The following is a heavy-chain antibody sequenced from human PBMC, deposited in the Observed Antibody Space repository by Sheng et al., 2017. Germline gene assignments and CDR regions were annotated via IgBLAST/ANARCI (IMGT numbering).Heavy chain of an antibody. D-gene: IGHD5-12*01. Sequence: QVQLQESGPGLVKPSETLSLTCTVSGSSISSGYYWGWIRQPPGKGLEWIGSIYHSGSTYYNPSLKSGVTISVDTSKNQFSLKLSSVTAADTAVYYCARIPSGYDPNWFDPGAREPWSPSPQ. CDR2: IYHSGST. CDR3: ARIPSGYDPNWFDP. CDR1: GSSISSGYY. V-gene: IGHV4-38-2*02. J-gene: IGHJ5*02.